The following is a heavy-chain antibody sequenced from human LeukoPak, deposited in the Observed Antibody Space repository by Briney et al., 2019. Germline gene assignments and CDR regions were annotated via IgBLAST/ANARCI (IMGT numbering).Heavy chain of an antibody. CDR3: ARGGYYYDSSGYSLDY. CDR2: INWNGGST. J-gene: IGHJ4*02. CDR1: GFTFDDYG. V-gene: IGHV3-20*04. Sequence: GSLRLSCAASGFTFDDYGMSWVRQAPGKGLEWVSGINWNGGSTGYADSVKGRFTISRDNAKNSLYLQMNRLRAEDTALYYCARGGYYYDSSGYSLDYWGQGTLVTVSS. D-gene: IGHD3-22*01.